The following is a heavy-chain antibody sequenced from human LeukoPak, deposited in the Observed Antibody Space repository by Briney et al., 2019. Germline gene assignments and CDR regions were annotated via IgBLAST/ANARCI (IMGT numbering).Heavy chain of an antibody. V-gene: IGHV4-34*01. CDR2: INHSGST. D-gene: IGHD3-16*01. J-gene: IGHJ6*02. CDR1: GGSFSGYY. Sequence: SETLSLTCAVYGGSFSGYYWSWIRQPPGKGLEWIGEINHSGSTNYNPSLKSRVTISVDTSKNQFSLKLSSVTAADTAVYYCARDGHDGLGVWGQGTTVTVSS. CDR3: ARDGHDGLGV.